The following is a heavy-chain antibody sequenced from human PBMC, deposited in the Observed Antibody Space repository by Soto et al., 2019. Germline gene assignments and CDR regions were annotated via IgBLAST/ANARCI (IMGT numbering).Heavy chain of an antibody. V-gene: IGHV4-31*03. CDR1: GGSISSGGYY. CDR3: ARAGEILPQGLST. Sequence: PSETLSLTCTVSGGSISSGGYYWSWIRQHPGKGLEWIGYIYYSGSTYYNPSLKSRVTISVDTSKNQFSLKLSSVTAADTAVYYCARAGEILPQGLSTWGQGTLVTVSS. CDR2: IYYSGST. D-gene: IGHD3-10*01. J-gene: IGHJ5*02.